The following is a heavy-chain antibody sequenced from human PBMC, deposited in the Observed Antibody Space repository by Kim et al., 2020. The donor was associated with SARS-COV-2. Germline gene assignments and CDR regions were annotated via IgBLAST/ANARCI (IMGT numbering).Heavy chain of an antibody. CDR3: ASTYGGNWWFDP. V-gene: IGHV1-69*01. D-gene: IGHD3-16*01. J-gene: IGHJ5*02. Sequence: NYAQQYQGRLTITADESSPTAYMELTSLRSDDTAVYYCASTYGGNWWFDPWGQGTLVTVSS.